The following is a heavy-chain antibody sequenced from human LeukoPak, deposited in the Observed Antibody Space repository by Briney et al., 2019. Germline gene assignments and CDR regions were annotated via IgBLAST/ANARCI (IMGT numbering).Heavy chain of an antibody. CDR3: ARCSGYSNWFDP. CDR2: IYYSGST. J-gene: IGHJ5*02. Sequence: SGTLSLTCTVSGGSISSYYWSWIRQPPGKGLEWIGYIYYSGSTNYNPSLKSRVTISVDTSKNQFSLKLSSVTAADTAVYYCARCSGYSNWFDPWGQGTLVTVSS. D-gene: IGHD3-22*01. V-gene: IGHV4-59*01. CDR1: GGSISSYY.